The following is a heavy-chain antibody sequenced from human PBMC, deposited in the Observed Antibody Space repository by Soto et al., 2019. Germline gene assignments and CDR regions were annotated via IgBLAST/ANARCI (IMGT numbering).Heavy chain of an antibody. V-gene: IGHV4-59*01. CDR3: ARSRDGYNLNPIDQ. D-gene: IGHD5-12*01. J-gene: IGHJ4*02. CDR2: FFYTGST. CDR1: TGSSDSFY. Sequence: QVQLQVSGPGLVKPSATLSLSCTVSTGSSDSFYWSWIRQRPGKGLEWIGYFFYTGSTNHNPSLKGRVTISLDMSSSQFSLSLTSVTAADTAMYYCARSRDGYNLNPIDQWGQGLLVTVSS.